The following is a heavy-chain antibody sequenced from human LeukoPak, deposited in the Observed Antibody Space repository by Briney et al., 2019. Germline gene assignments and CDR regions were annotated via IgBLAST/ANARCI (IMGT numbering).Heavy chain of an antibody. D-gene: IGHD2-15*01. CDR1: GFTFSSYS. J-gene: IGHJ6*02. Sequence: GGSLRLSCAASGFTFSSYSMNWVRQAPGKGLEWVSSISSSSSYIYYADSVKGRFTISRDNAKNSLYLQMNSLRAEDTAVYYCARGNIVVVVAALTDYGMDVWGQGTTVTVSS. V-gene: IGHV3-21*01. CDR3: ARGNIVVVVAALTDYGMDV. CDR2: ISSSSSYI.